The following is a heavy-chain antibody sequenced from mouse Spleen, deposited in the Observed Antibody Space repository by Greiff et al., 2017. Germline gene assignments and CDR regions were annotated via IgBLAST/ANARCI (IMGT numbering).Heavy chain of an antibody. V-gene: IGHV1-39*01. CDR1: GYSFTDYN. J-gene: IGHJ3*01. Sequence: VQLKQSGPELVKPGASVKISCKASGYSFTDYNMNWVKQSHGKSLEWIGVINPNYGTTSYNQKFKGKATLTVDQSSSTAYMQLNSLTSEDSAVYYCATEVYYGSSQGFAYWGQGTLVTVSA. D-gene: IGHD1-1*01. CDR3: ATEVYYGSSQGFAY. CDR2: INPNYGTT.